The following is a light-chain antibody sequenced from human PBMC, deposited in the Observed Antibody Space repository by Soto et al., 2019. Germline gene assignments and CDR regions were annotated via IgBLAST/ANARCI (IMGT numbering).Light chain of an antibody. CDR3: QQYHNWPPIT. CDR2: GAS. V-gene: IGKV3-15*01. CDR1: QSVSGS. J-gene: IGKJ5*01. Sequence: EIVMTQSPATLSVSPGERATLSCRASQSVSGSLAWYQQKPGQAPRLLIYGASTRATGIPARFSGSGSGTEFTLTISSLQSEDFAVYYCQQYHNWPPITFGQGTRLEIK.